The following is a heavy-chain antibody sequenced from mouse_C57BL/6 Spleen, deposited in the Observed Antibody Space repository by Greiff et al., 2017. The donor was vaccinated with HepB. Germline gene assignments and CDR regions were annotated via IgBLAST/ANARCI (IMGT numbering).Heavy chain of an antibody. J-gene: IGHJ2*01. CDR2: IDPSDSYT. D-gene: IGHD1-1*01. V-gene: IGHV1-59*01. CDR1: GYTFTSYW. Sequence: QVQLQQPGAELVRPGTSVKLSCKASGYTFTSYWMHWVKQRPGQGLEWIGEIDPSDSYTNYNQKFKGKSTLTVDKSSSTAYMQLSSLTSEDSAVYYCARTYGSSYGYFDYWGQGTTLTVSS. CDR3: ARTYGSSYGYFDY.